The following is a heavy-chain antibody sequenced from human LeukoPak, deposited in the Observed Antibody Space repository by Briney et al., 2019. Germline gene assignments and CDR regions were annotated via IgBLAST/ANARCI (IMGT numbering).Heavy chain of an antibody. CDR2: IYYSGST. CDR3: ARGPRGSYYDILTGYYPTRDYNWFDP. Sequence: SETLSLTCTVSGGSISSYYWSWIRQPPGKGLEWIGYIYYSGSTNYNPSLKSRVTISVDTSKNQFSLKLSSVTAADTAVYYCARGPRGSYYDILTGYYPTRDYNWFDPWGQGTLVTVSS. J-gene: IGHJ5*02. V-gene: IGHV4-59*01. CDR1: GGSISSYY. D-gene: IGHD3-9*01.